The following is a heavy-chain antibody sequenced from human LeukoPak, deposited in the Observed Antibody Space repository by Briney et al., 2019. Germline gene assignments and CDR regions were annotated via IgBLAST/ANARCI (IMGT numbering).Heavy chain of an antibody. V-gene: IGHV3-23*01. D-gene: IGHD2-2*01. CDR1: GFTFSNYA. CDR3: AKDLGPILTYCSSTSCQPPGLDY. J-gene: IGHJ4*02. Sequence: PGGSLRLSCAASGFTFSNYAMSWVRQAPGKGLEWVSALSATGGMTYSADSVKGRFTISRDNSKNTLYLQMNSLRAEDTAVYYCAKDLGPILTYCSSTSCQPPGLDYWGQGTLVTVSS. CDR2: LSATGGMT.